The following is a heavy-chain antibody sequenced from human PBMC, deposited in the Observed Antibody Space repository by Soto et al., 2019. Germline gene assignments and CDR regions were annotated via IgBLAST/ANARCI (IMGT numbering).Heavy chain of an antibody. J-gene: IGHJ5*02. CDR2: INHSGST. V-gene: IGHV4-34*01. CDR3: ARGRMGRYDFWSGYYMSWFDP. CDR1: GGSFSGYY. D-gene: IGHD3-3*01. Sequence: SETLSLTCAVYGGSFSGYYWSWIRQPPGKGLEWIGEINHSGSTNYNPSLKSRVTISVDTSKNQFSLKLSSVTAADTAVYYCARGRMGRYDFWSGYYMSWFDPWGQGTLVTVSS.